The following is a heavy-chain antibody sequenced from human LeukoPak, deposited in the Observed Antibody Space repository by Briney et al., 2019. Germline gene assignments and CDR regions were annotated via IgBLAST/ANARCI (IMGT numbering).Heavy chain of an antibody. J-gene: IGHJ4*02. CDR2: ISWNSGSI. CDR3: AKACGASIDYFDY. CDR1: GFTFDDYA. D-gene: IGHD1-26*01. Sequence: GGSLRLSCAASGFTFDDYAMHWVRQAPGKGLEWVSGISWNSGSIGYADSVKGRFTISRDNAKNSLYLQMNSLRAEDTALYYCAKACGASIDYFDYWGQGTLVTVSS. V-gene: IGHV3-9*01.